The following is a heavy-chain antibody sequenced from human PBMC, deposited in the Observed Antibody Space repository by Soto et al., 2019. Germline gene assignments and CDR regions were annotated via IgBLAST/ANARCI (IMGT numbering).Heavy chain of an antibody. D-gene: IGHD7-27*01. Sequence: EVQVVQSGGGLVQPGGSLRLSCAASGFSVASTYMTWVRQAPGRGLRWVSMIHTGGLKHFADFVKGRFSLSRDTSTNTLYLEMNSLRPDDTAVYYCATWGSGSHYLDHWGQGSLVTVSS. CDR3: ATWGSGSHYLDH. CDR1: GFSVASTY. J-gene: IGHJ4*02. V-gene: IGHV3-53*04. CDR2: IHTGGLK.